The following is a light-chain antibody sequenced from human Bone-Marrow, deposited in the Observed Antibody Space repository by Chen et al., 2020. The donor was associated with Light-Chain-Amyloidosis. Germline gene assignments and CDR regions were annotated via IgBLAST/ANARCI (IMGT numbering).Light chain of an antibody. CDR2: KDT. CDR1: ALPYQY. CDR3: QSSGSGGIYPWV. J-gene: IGLJ3*02. Sequence: SYELTQLSSVSVSPAQTARITCSGDALPYQYAYWFQQRSGQAPVPGMYKDTERPSGIPERFSGSKSGTTVTLTITGVQAEDEADYYCQSSGSGGIYPWVFGAGTKLTVL. V-gene: IGLV3-25*03.